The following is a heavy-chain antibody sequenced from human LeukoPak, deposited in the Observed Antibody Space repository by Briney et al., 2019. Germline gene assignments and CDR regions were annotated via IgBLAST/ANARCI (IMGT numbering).Heavy chain of an antibody. CDR1: GGSISSGDYD. V-gene: IGHV4-30-4*08. CDR3: ARGDFWSGYVPSWFDP. J-gene: IGHJ5*02. D-gene: IGHD3-3*01. Sequence: SETLSLTCTVSGGSISSGDYDWSWIRQPPGKGLEWIGNIYYSGSTYYNPSLKSRVTISVDTSKNQCSLKLSSVTAADTAVYDCARGDFWSGYVPSWFDPWGQGTLVTVSS. CDR2: IYYSGST.